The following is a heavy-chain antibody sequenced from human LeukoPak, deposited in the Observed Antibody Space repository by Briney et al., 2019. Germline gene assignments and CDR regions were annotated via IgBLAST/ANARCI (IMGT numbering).Heavy chain of an antibody. Sequence: SETLSLTCSVSGVSMSSSSHYWDWIRQPPGKGLEWIGEINHSGSTNYNPSLKSRVTISVDTSKNQFSLKLSSVTAADTAVYYCARGGSTSDYWGQGTLVTVSS. D-gene: IGHD5-12*01. CDR3: ARGGSTSDY. CDR2: INHSGST. CDR1: GVSMSSSSHY. J-gene: IGHJ4*02. V-gene: IGHV4-39*07.